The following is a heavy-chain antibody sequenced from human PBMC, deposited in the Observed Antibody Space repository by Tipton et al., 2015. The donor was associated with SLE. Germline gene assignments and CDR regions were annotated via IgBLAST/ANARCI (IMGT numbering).Heavy chain of an antibody. J-gene: IGHJ4*02. CDR3: ASSVAGFDY. V-gene: IGHV4-34*01. Sequence: TLSLTCAVYGGSFSGYYWSWIRQPPGKGLEWIGEINHSGSTNYNPSLKSRVTISVDTSKNQFSLKLSPVTAADTAVYYCASSVAGFDYWGQGTLVTVSS. D-gene: IGHD6-19*01. CDR2: INHSGST. CDR1: GGSFSGYY.